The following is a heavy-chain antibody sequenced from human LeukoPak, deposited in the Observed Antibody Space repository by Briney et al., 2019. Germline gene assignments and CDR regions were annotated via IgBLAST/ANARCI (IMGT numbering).Heavy chain of an antibody. CDR2: INPSGGST. V-gene: IGHV1-46*01. CDR1: GYTFIRYH. CDR3: ARDEYDGDY. J-gene: IGHJ4*02. Sequence: ASVEVSCKASGYTFIRYHIHWVRQAPGQGLEWMGIINPSGGSTSYAQKFQGRVTMTRDTATSTVYMELSSLRSDDTAVYYCARDEYDGDYWGQGTLVTVSS. D-gene: IGHD3-3*01.